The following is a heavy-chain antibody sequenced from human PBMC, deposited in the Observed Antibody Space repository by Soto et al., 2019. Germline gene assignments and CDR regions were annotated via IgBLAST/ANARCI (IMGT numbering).Heavy chain of an antibody. D-gene: IGHD1-26*01. CDR3: AGGVGSSPPRY. Sequence: PSETLSLTCTISGGSISVYYWSWVRQPPGHELEWIGYIYASGSPYYNPSLRSRVTISADTSKNQIPLKLTSPAAADTAVYYCAGGVGSSPPRYWGRGTLVTVSS. V-gene: IGHV4-59*01. CDR1: GGSISVYY. CDR2: IYASGSP. J-gene: IGHJ4*02.